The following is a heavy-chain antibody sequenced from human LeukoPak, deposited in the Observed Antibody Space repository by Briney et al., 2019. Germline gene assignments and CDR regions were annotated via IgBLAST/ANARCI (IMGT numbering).Heavy chain of an antibody. CDR2: INPNSGGT. J-gene: IGHJ4*02. D-gene: IGHD3-3*01. CDR3: ARDFTIFGVVIYYFDY. CDR1: GYTFTGYY. Sequence: ASVKVSCKASGYTFTGYYMHWVRQAPGQGLEWMGWINPNSGGTNYAQNFQGRVTMTRDTSISTAYMELSRLRSDDTAVYYCARDFTIFGVVIYYFDYWGQGTLVTVSS. V-gene: IGHV1-2*02.